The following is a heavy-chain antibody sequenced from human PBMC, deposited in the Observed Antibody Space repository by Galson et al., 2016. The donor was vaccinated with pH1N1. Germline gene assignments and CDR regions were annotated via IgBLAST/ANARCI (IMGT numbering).Heavy chain of an antibody. Sequence: SLRLSCAASGFTFNNFAMHWVRQAPGKGLEWVAVVLYDGTNEYLADSVKGRFTVSRDKSKNTLHLQMNSLRPSDTALYYCARDSEYSAYDLFHWGQGTLVAVSS. D-gene: IGHD5-12*01. CDR1: GFTFNNFA. CDR3: ARDSEYSAYDLFH. J-gene: IGHJ4*02. CDR2: VLYDGTNE. V-gene: IGHV3-30-3*01.